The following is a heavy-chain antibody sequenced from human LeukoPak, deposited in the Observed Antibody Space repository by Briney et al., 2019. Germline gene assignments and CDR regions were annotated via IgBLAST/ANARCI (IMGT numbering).Heavy chain of an antibody. CDR3: AKDDRGNGAPFDY. CDR2: ISYDGTNK. CDR1: GFTFSNYD. V-gene: IGHV3-30*18. D-gene: IGHD2-8*01. Sequence: PGGSLRLSCAASGFTFSNYDMHWVRQAPGKGLEWVAVISYDGTNKYYADSVKGRFTISRDNSKNTLHLQMNSLRAEDTAVYYCAKDDRGNGAPFDYWGQGTLVTVSS. J-gene: IGHJ4*02.